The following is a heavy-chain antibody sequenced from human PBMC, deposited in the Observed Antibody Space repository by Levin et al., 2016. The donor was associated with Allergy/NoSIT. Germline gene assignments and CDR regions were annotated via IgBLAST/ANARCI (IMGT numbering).Heavy chain of an antibody. CDR1: GFTFSSYS. CDR3: ARDHFPAARPSNFDY. V-gene: IGHV3-21*01. J-gene: IGHJ4*02. Sequence: GESLKISCAASGFTFSSYSMNWVRQAPGKGLEWVSSISSSSSYIYYADSVKGRFTISRDNAKNSLYLQMNSLRAEDTAVYYCARDHFPAARPSNFDYWGQGTLVTVSS. CDR2: ISSSSSYI. D-gene: IGHD6-6*01.